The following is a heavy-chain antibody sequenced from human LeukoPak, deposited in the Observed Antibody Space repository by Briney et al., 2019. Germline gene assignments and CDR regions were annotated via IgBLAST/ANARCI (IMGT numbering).Heavy chain of an antibody. CDR2: MNPNSGNT. CDR1: GYTFTSYG. D-gene: IGHD3-10*01. V-gene: IGHV1-8*01. CDR3: ARGVRGVIITGGNWFDP. Sequence: ASVKVSCKASGYTFTSYGINWVRQATGQGLEWMGWMNPNSGNTGYAQKFQGRVTMTRNTSISTAYMEPSSLRSEDTAVYYCARGVRGVIITGGNWFDPWGQGTLVTVSS. J-gene: IGHJ5*02.